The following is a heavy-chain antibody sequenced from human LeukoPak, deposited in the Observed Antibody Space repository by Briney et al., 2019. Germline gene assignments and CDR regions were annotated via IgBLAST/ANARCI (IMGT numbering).Heavy chain of an antibody. V-gene: IGHV3-48*01. Sequence: PGGSLRLSCAASGFTFSSYGMNWVRQAPGKGLECLSYISGSTSVIYYADSVKGRFTISRDNAKNSLYLQMNSLKAEDTAVYYCARGLYYMDVWGKGTTVTVSS. CDR2: ISGSTSVI. J-gene: IGHJ6*03. CDR1: GFTFSSYG. CDR3: ARGLYYMDV.